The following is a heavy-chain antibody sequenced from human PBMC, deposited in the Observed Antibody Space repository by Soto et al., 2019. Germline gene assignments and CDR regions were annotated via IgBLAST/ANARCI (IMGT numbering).Heavy chain of an antibody. J-gene: IGHJ4*02. CDR1: GGTFSHYY. D-gene: IGHD1-26*01. Sequence: SVKVSCKASGGTFSHYYISWVRQAPGQGLEWMGRISPILGATNYAQKVQGRVTLTADKSEGTAYMELSSLRSEDTAVYYCASNVEAVGARTSDSWGKGTLVTVSS. V-gene: IGHV1-69*08. CDR3: ASNVEAVGARTSDS. CDR2: ISPILGAT.